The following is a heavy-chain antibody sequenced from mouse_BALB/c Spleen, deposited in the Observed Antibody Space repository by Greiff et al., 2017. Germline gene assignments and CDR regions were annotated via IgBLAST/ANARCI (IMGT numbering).Heavy chain of an antibody. Sequence: EVHLVESGPGLVKPSQSLSLTCSVTGYSITSGYYWNWIRQFPGNKLEWMGYISYDGSNNYNPSLKNRISITRDTSKNQFFLKLNSVTTEDTATYYCASGQRAYYGNYVGFAYWGQGTLVTVSA. J-gene: IGHJ3*01. CDR1: GYSITSGYY. CDR2: ISYDGSN. CDR3: ASGQRAYYGNYVGFAY. V-gene: IGHV3-6*02. D-gene: IGHD2-10*01.